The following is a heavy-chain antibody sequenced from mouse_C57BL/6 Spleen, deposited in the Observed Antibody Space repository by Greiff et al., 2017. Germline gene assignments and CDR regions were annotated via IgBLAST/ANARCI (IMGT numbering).Heavy chain of an antibody. CDR2: ISDGGSYT. Sequence: EVKLVESGGGLVKPGGSLKLSCAASGFTFSSYAMSWVRQTPEKRLEWVATISDGGSYTYYPDNVKGRFTISRDNAKNNLYLQMSHLKSEDTAMYYCARDYGSSFYCDDWGQGTTLTVSS. CDR1: GFTFSSYA. V-gene: IGHV5-4*01. J-gene: IGHJ2*01. D-gene: IGHD1-1*01. CDR3: ARDYGSSFYCDD.